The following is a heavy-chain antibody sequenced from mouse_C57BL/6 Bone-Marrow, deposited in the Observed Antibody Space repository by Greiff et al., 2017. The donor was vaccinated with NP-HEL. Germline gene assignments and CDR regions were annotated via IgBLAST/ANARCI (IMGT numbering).Heavy chain of an antibody. J-gene: IGHJ3*01. Sequence: EVKLEESGGGLVQPGGSMKLSCAASGFTFSDAWMDWVRQSPEKGLEWVAELRNTANNHATYYAESVKGRFTISRDDSKSSVYLQMNSLRAEDTGIYYCTRDYGTQEAWFAYWGQGTLVTVSA. CDR2: LRNTANNHAT. D-gene: IGHD1-1*01. CDR1: GFTFSDAW. CDR3: TRDYGTQEAWFAY. V-gene: IGHV6-6*01.